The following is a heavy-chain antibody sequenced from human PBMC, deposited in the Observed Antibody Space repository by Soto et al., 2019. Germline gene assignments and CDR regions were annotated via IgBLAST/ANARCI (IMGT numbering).Heavy chain of an antibody. J-gene: IGHJ4*02. CDR3: ARGYTDYDDHSYDFDS. CDR1: GGTFSTSL. D-gene: IGHD3-22*01. V-gene: IGHV1-69*01. CDR2: IIPIFGTP. Sequence: QVQLVQSGAEVKKPGSSVKVSCKASGGTFSTSLISWVRQAPGQGLEWTGGIIPIFGTPNYAQKFQGRVTITADESTSTVYMELNSLRSEDTAMYYCARGYTDYDDHSYDFDSWGQGTQVTVSS.